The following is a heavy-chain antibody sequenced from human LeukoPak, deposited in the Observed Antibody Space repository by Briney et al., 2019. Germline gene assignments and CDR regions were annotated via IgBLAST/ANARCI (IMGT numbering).Heavy chain of an antibody. CDR3: ASDMWGSQCTCPDY. J-gene: IGHJ4*02. CDR2: IRKATEGGAT. V-gene: IGHV3-15*01. CDR1: GFTFSNVW. Sequence: GGSLRLSCAASGFTFSNVWMGWFRQAPGKGLEWGGRIRKATEGGATDYAAPVQGIFTISRDDSSNTLYIQMNSLKTEDTAVYFSASDMWGSQCTCPDYWGQGTLVTVSS. D-gene: IGHD3-16*01.